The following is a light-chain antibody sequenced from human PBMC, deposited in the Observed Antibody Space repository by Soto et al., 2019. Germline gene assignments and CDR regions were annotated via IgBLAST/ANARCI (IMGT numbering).Light chain of an antibody. Sequence: EIVLTQSPGTLSLSPGERATLCCRASQSVSSSYLAWYQQRPGPAPSLLIYAASNSATGIPARFSGSGSGTDFTLTITSLEAEDFAIYYCQQSSTPITFCGGSKV. CDR1: QSVSSSY. J-gene: IGKJ4*01. CDR2: AAS. CDR3: QQSSTPIT. V-gene: IGKV3D-20*02.